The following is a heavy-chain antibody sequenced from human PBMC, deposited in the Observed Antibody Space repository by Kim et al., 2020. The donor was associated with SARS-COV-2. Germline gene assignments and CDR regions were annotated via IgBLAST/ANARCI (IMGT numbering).Heavy chain of an antibody. J-gene: IGHJ4*02. CDR3: AREAPSGSYYDN. Sequence: YHPPPKSRGTISVDTSKNQFSLKLSSVTAADTAVYYCAREAPSGSYYDNWGQGTLVTVSS. D-gene: IGHD1-26*01. V-gene: IGHV4-59*01.